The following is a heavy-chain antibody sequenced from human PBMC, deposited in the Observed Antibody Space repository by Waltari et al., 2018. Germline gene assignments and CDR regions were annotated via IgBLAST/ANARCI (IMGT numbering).Heavy chain of an antibody. D-gene: IGHD4-17*01. V-gene: IGHV4-59*01. CDR1: GGSISSYY. J-gene: IGHJ4*02. CDR2: IYYSGST. CDR3: ARYGTTYGDYDLYFDY. Sequence: QVQLQESGPGLVKPSETLSLTCTVSGGSISSYYWSWIRQPPGKGLEWIGYIYYSGSTNYNPSRESRVTISVDTAKNQFALKLSSVTAADTAVYYCARYGTTYGDYDLYFDYWGQGTLVTVSS.